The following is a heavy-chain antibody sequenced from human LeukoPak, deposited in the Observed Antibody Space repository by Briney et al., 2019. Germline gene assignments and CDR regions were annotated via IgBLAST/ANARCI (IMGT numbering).Heavy chain of an antibody. CDR1: GFTFSSYA. J-gene: IGHJ4*02. D-gene: IGHD3-3*01. V-gene: IGHV3-23*01. Sequence: EGSLRLSCAASGFTFSSYAMSWVRQAPGKGLEWVSAISGSGGSTYYADSVKGRFTISRDNSKNTLYLQMNSLRAEDTAVYYCAKTRPDYDFWSGYYAGPFDYWGQGTLVTVSS. CDR3: AKTRPDYDFWSGYYAGPFDY. CDR2: ISGSGGST.